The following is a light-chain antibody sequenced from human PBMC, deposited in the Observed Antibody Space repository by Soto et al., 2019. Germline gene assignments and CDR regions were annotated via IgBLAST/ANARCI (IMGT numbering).Light chain of an antibody. V-gene: IGKV3-20*01. J-gene: IGKJ2*01. CDR2: GAS. CDR3: HHYGSSPPYT. CDR1: QIVSRTF. Sequence: EIVLTQSPGTLSLSPGERATLSCRASQIVSRTFLVWYQQKPGQAPRLLIYGASSRATGIPDRFSGSGSGTDFTLTISRLEPEDFAVYYCHHYGSSPPYTFGQGTKLEIK.